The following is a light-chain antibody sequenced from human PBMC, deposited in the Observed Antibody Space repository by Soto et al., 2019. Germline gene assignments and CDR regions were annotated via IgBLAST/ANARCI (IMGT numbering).Light chain of an antibody. CDR1: QSVLYSSNNKNY. Sequence: DIVMTQSPDSLAVSLGERATINCKSSQSVLYSSNNKNYLAWYQQKPRQPPKLLIYWASTRESGVPDRFNGSGSGTDFTLTISSLQAEDVAVYYCQQYLNTPYTFGQGTKLEIK. V-gene: IGKV4-1*01. J-gene: IGKJ2*01. CDR3: QQYLNTPYT. CDR2: WAS.